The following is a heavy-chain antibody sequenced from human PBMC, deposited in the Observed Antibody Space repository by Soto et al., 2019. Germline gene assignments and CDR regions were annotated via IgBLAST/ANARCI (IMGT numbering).Heavy chain of an antibody. CDR3: AKAISGYNDPLDH. J-gene: IGHJ4*02. CDR2: ISGSGSST. V-gene: IGHV3-23*01. D-gene: IGHD1-20*01. Sequence: GGSLRLSCAASGFTFSSYAMNWVRQAPGKGLEWVSVISGSGSSTYYADSVKGRFTISRDNSKNTLYVQMSSLRAEDTGVYYCAKAISGYNDPLDHWGQGTRVTVSS. CDR1: GFTFSSYA.